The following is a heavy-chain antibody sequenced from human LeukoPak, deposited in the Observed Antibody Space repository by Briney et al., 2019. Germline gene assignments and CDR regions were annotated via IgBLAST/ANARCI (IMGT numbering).Heavy chain of an antibody. J-gene: IGHJ4*02. CDR2: IIPILGIA. D-gene: IGHD4-23*01. CDR1: GGTFSSYA. V-gene: IGHV1-69*04. CDR3: ARGPTGNSQPFDY. Sequence: SVKVSCKASGGTFSSYAISWVRQAPGQGLEWMGRIIPILGIANYAQKFQGRVTITADKSTSTAYMELSSLRSEDTAVYYCARGPTGNSQPFDYWGQGTLVTVSS.